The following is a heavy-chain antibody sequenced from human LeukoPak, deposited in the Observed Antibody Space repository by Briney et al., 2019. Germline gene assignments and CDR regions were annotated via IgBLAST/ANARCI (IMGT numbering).Heavy chain of an antibody. Sequence: GGSLRLSCAASGFTFTTYWMSWVRQAPGKGLEWVANIKQDGTEKYYVDSVKGRFTISRDNAKNSLYLQMNSLRVEDTAVYYCARGPQLVDYYYIDVWGKGTTVTVSS. D-gene: IGHD6-13*01. J-gene: IGHJ6*03. CDR3: ARGPQLVDYYYIDV. CDR1: GFTFTTYW. V-gene: IGHV3-7*01. CDR2: IKQDGTEK.